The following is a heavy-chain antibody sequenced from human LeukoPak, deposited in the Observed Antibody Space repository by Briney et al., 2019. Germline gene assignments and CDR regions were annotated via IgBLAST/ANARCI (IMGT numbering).Heavy chain of an antibody. CDR3: AKDQEVVVAATYDFDY. D-gene: IGHD2-15*01. Sequence: GGSLRLSCAASGFTFSSYGMHWVRQAPGKGLGWVAVISYDGSNKYYADSVKGRFTISRDNSKNTLYLQMNSLRAEDTAVYYCAKDQEVVVAATYDFDYWGQGTLVTVSS. J-gene: IGHJ4*02. V-gene: IGHV3-30*18. CDR1: GFTFSSYG. CDR2: ISYDGSNK.